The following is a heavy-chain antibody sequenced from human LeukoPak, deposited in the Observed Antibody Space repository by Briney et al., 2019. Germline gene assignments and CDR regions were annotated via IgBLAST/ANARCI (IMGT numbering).Heavy chain of an antibody. Sequence: GGSLRLSCAASGFTFSSYGMHWVRQAPGKGLEWVALIWYDGSNKYYADSVKGRFTISRDNSKNTLYLQMNSLRAEDTAVYYCAREDNDYWGQGTLVTVSS. CDR3: AREDNDY. J-gene: IGHJ4*02. V-gene: IGHV3-33*01. CDR1: GFTFSSYG. CDR2: IWYDGSNK.